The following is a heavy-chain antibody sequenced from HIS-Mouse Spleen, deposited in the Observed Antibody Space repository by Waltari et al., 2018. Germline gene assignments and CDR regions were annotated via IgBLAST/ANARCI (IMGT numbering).Heavy chain of an antibody. CDR2: IYYSGST. J-gene: IGHJ2*01. CDR3: AREIPYSSSWYDWYFDL. V-gene: IGHV4-39*07. D-gene: IGHD6-13*01. CDR1: GGSISSISYY. Sequence: QLQLQESGPGLVKPSETLSLTCTVSGGSISSISYYWGWLRQTPGKGLEWIGSIYYSGSTYYNPSLKSRVTISVDTSKNQFSLKLSSVTAADTAVYYCAREIPYSSSWYDWYFDLWGRGTLVTVSS.